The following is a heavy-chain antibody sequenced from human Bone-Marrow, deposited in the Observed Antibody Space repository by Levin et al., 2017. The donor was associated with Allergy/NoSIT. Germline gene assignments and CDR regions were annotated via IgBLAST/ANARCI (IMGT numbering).Heavy chain of an antibody. Sequence: GGSLRLSCAASGFTFSNYGMSWVRQAPGKGLEWVSDISSNGGSRNYADSVKGRFTISRDNSKNTLYLQMNSLRADDTALYYCAKRGGSGFDYWGQGTLVTVSS. CDR3: AKRGGSGFDY. J-gene: IGHJ4*02. CDR2: ISSNGGSR. D-gene: IGHD3-16*01. CDR1: GFTFSNYG. V-gene: IGHV3-23*01.